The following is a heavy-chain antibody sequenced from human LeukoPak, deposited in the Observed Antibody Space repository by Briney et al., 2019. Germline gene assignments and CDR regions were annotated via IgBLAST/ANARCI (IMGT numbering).Heavy chain of an antibody. D-gene: IGHD2-15*01. CDR2: MYHSGST. Sequence: SETLSLTCTVSGYSISSDYYWGWIRQPPGKGLEWIGSMYHSGSTYYNPSLKSRVTISVDTSKNQFSLKLTSVTAADTAVYYCARGLLVVAATTFDYWGQGTLVTVSS. V-gene: IGHV4-38-2*02. CDR3: ARGLLVVAATTFDY. CDR1: GYSISSDYY. J-gene: IGHJ4*02.